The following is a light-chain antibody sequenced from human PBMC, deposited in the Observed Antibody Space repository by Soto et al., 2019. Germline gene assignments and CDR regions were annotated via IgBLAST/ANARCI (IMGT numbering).Light chain of an antibody. CDR2: DAS. CDR1: QSVSSN. Sequence: VMSLSPATLSVSPGERATLSCRASQSVSSNLAWYQQKPGQAPRLLIYDASSRATGIPDRFSGGGSGTDFTLTISRLEPEDFAVYYCQQFSSYPLTFGGGSMVDVK. V-gene: IGKV3-20*01. CDR3: QQFSSYPLT. J-gene: IGKJ4*01.